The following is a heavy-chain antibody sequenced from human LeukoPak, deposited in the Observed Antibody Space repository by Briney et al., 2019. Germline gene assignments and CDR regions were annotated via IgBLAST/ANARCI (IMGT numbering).Heavy chain of an antibody. V-gene: IGHV3-21*06. J-gene: IGHJ1*01. Sequence: GGSLRLSCAASGFLVSDYSMNWVRQAPGKELEWVSSISSVGTHIFYAESVRGRFTISRETAKNSVYLELNNLTDEDTAVYYCTGGYCGGDCYFQTFQVWGQGNLVIVS. CDR3: TGGYCGGDCYFQTFQV. CDR2: ISSVGTHI. D-gene: IGHD2-21*02. CDR1: GFLVSDYS.